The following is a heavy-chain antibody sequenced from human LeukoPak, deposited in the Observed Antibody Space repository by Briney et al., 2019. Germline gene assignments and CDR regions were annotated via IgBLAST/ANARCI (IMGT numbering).Heavy chain of an antibody. J-gene: IGHJ4*02. Sequence: TSETLSLTCTVSGGSISSYYWSWIRQPPGKGLEWIRYIYYSRSTNYNPSLESRVTISVDTPKNQFSLKLSSVTAADTAVYYCARYSCPNGVCYYFDYWGQGTLVTVSS. CDR1: GGSISSYY. V-gene: IGHV4-59*01. CDR2: IYYSRST. D-gene: IGHD2-8*01. CDR3: ARYSCPNGVCYYFDY.